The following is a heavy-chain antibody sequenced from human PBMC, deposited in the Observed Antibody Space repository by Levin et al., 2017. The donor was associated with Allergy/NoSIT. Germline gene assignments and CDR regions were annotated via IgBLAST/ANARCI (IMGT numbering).Heavy chain of an antibody. CDR3: ARVGGEGDFWSGYYGHYGMDG. CDR1: GGSISSGDYY. V-gene: IGHV4-30-4*01. Sequence: SETLSLTCTVSGGSISSGDYYWSWIRQPPGKGLEWIGYIYYSGSTYYNPSLKSRVTISVDTSKNQFSLKLSSVTAADTAVYYCARVGGEGDFWSGYYGHYGMDGWGQGTTVTVSS. J-gene: IGHJ6*02. D-gene: IGHD3-3*01. CDR2: IYYSGST.